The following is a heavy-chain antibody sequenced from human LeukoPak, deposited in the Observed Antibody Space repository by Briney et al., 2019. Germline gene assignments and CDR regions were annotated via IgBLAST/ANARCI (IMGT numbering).Heavy chain of an antibody. D-gene: IGHD4-23*01. V-gene: IGHV5-51*01. J-gene: IGHJ6*03. CDR1: GYSFTSYW. CDR2: IYPGDSDT. CDR3: ARRKKVVTPSSLRYYYYYYMDV. Sequence: GESLKISCKGSGYSFTSYWIGWVRQMPGKGLEWMGIIYPGDSDTRYSPSFQGQVTISADKSISTAYLQWSSLKASDTAMYYCARRKKVVTPSSLRYYYYYYMDVWGKGTTVTVSS.